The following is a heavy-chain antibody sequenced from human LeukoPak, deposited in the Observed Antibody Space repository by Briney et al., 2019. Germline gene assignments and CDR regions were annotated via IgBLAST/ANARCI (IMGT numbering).Heavy chain of an antibody. CDR2: INSDGTNL. Sequence: GGSLRLSCAASGFTFSSCWMHWVRQAPGKGLVWVSRINSDGTNLKYADSVKGRFTISRDNAKNTLYPQMNSLRAEDTAVYYCVSVGIVATATDYWGQGTLVTVSP. CDR1: GFTFSSCW. CDR3: VSVGIVATATDY. V-gene: IGHV3-74*03. J-gene: IGHJ4*02. D-gene: IGHD5-12*01.